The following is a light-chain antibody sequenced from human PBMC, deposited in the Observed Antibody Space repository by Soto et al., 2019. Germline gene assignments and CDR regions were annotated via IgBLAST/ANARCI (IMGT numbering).Light chain of an antibody. CDR2: GAS. V-gene: IGKV3-15*01. Sequence: EIVMAQSPATLSVAPGERATLSCRASQTVGNNLAWYQHRPGQAPRLLIYGASTRATGIPARFSGSGSGTEFTLTIRRLQSEDFAVYYCQQRSNWPPSLTFGGGTKVEIK. CDR3: QQRSNWPPSLT. J-gene: IGKJ4*01. CDR1: QTVGNN.